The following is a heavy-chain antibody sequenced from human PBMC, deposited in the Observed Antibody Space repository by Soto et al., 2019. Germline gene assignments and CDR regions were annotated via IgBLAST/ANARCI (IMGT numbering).Heavy chain of an antibody. CDR1: GGSISSGDYY. Sequence: SETLFLTCTVSGGSISSGDYYWSWIRQPPGKGLEWIGYIYYSGSTYYNPSLKSRVTISVDTSKNQFSLKLSSVTAADTAVYYCARDNQQLAYNWFDPWGQGTLVTVSS. J-gene: IGHJ5*02. CDR2: IYYSGST. V-gene: IGHV4-30-4*01. D-gene: IGHD6-13*01. CDR3: ARDNQQLAYNWFDP.